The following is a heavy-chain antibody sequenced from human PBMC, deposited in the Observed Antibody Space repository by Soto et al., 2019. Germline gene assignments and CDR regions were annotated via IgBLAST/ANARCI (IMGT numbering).Heavy chain of an antibody. D-gene: IGHD3-22*01. CDR2: ISAYNGNT. CDR1: GYTITSYG. CDR3: ARDVGGSGYYYTYYYYGMDV. V-gene: IGHV1-18*01. J-gene: IGHJ6*02. Sequence: ASVKVSCKASGYTITSYGISWVRQAPGQGLEWMGWISAYNGNTNYAQKLQGRVTMTTDTSTSTAYMELRSLRSDDTAVYYCARDVGGSGYYYTYYYYGMDVWGQGTTVTVSS.